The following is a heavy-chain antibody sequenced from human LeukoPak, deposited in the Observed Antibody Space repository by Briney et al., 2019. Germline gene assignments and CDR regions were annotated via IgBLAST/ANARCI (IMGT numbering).Heavy chain of an antibody. CDR1: GYSISSGYY. CDR3: ASDRYSSSSGVDY. Sequence: PSETLSLTCSVSGYSISSGYYWGWIRQPPGKGLEWVANVYRNGNTYYSPSLESRVTISVDTSKNQFSLKLSSVTAADTAVYYCASDRYSSSSGVDYWGQGTLVTVSS. D-gene: IGHD6-6*01. J-gene: IGHJ4*02. V-gene: IGHV4-38-2*02. CDR2: VYRNGNT.